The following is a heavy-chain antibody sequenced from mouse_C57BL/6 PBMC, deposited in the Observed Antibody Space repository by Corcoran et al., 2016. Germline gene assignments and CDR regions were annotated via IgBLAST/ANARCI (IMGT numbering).Heavy chain of an antibody. D-gene: IGHD1-1*01. CDR1: GYTFTTYG. CDR2: INTYSGVP. V-gene: IGHV9-3*01. J-gene: IGHJ2*01. Sequence: QIQLVQSGPELKKPGETVKISCKASGYTFTTYGMSWVKQAPGKGLKWMGWINTYSGVPTYADDFKGRFAFSLETSASTAYLQINNLKNEDTATNFCARSTTVVPFNNWGQGTTLTVSS. CDR3: ARSTTVVPFNN.